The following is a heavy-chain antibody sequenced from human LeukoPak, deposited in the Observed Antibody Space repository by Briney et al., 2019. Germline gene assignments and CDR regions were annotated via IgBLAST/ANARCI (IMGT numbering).Heavy chain of an antibody. CDR2: IWHDASHK. D-gene: IGHD3-10*01. CDR3: AREIFGSGSYPDY. CDR1: GFTISTYA. Sequence: ARSLRLSCAAYGFTISTYAMQCVRQAPGKGLEWVALIWHDASHKLYTESGKGRFTISRDNSKNTAYLQMNSLTAKDTAVYYCAREIFGSGSYPDYWGQGSLVIVSS. J-gene: IGHJ4*02. V-gene: IGHV3-33*01.